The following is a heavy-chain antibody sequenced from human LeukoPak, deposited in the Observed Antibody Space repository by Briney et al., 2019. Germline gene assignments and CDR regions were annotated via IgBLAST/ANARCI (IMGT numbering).Heavy chain of an antibody. CDR3: ARARSSGSYSWWFDP. V-gene: IGHV4-61*02. Sequence: PSEALSLTCTVSGGSISSGSYYWSWIRQPAGKGLEWIGRIYTSGSTNYNPSLKSRVTISVDTSKNQFSLKLSSVTAADTAVYYCARARSSGSYSWWFDPWGQGTLVTVSS. CDR2: IYTSGST. CDR1: GGSISSGSYY. J-gene: IGHJ5*02. D-gene: IGHD1-26*01.